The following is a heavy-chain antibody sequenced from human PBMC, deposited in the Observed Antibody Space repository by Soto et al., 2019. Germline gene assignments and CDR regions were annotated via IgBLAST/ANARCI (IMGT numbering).Heavy chain of an antibody. V-gene: IGHV4-59*01. J-gene: IGHJ6*03. Sequence: QVQLQESGPGLVKPSETLSLTCTVSGGSISSYYWSWIRQPPGKGLEWIGYIYYSGSTNYNPSLKGRFTISVDTSKNQFSRKLSSVTAADTAVYYCARSYRRYCSGGSCYSYSYYYMDVWGKGTTVTVSS. CDR3: ARSYRRYCSGGSCYSYSYYYMDV. D-gene: IGHD2-15*01. CDR1: GGSISSYY. CDR2: IYYSGST.